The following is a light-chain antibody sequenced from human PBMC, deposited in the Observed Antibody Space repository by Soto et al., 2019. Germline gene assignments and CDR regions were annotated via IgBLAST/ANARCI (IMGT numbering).Light chain of an antibody. V-gene: IGKV1-39*01. J-gene: IGKJ4*01. Sequence: DIQMTQSPSSLSASVGDRVTITCRASQSISSYLNWYQQKPGQAPKLLIYAASSLQSGVPSTFSGSGSGTDFTLTISSLQPEDCATYYCQQSYSTPLTFGGGTKVEIK. CDR1: QSISSY. CDR2: AAS. CDR3: QQSYSTPLT.